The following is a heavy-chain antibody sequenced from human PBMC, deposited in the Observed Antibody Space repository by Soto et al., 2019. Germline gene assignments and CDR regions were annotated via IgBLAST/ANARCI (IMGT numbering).Heavy chain of an antibody. J-gene: IGHJ4*02. D-gene: IGHD5-12*01. CDR1: GFTFSSYG. Sequence: GGSLRLSCAASGFTFSSYGMHWVRQAPGKGLEWVAVIWYDGSNKYYADSVKGRFTISRDNSKNTLYLQMNSLRAEDTAVYYCARDLSPIWWLHPAPGDYWGQGTLVTVSS. CDR2: IWYDGSNK. CDR3: ARDLSPIWWLHPAPGDY. V-gene: IGHV3-33*01.